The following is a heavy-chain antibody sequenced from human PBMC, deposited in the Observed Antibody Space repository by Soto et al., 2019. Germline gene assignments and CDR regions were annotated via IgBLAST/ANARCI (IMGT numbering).Heavy chain of an antibody. D-gene: IGHD2-8*01. J-gene: IGHJ5*02. CDR2: IIPIFGTA. CDR1: GGTFSSYA. Sequence: QVQLVQSGAEVKKPGSSVKVSCKASGGTFSSYAISWVRQAPGQGLEWMGGIIPIFGTANYAQKFQGRVRITADDSTSTAYMELRSMRSEDTAVYYCARDLVGYCTNGVCPNWFDPWGQGTLVTVSS. V-gene: IGHV1-69*01. CDR3: ARDLVGYCTNGVCPNWFDP.